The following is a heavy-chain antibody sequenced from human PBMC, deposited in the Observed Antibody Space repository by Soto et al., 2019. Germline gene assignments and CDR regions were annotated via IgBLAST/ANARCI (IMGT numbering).Heavy chain of an antibody. CDR2: INSDGSST. CDR1: GFTFISYW. CDR3: VRTSLVVAAATREDF. J-gene: IGHJ4*02. Sequence: EVQLVESGGGLVQPGESLRLSCAASGFTFISYWMHWVRQAPGKGLVWVSRINSDGSSTSYAGSVKGRFTISRDNAKNTLYLQMNSLRDEDTAVYYCVRTSLVVAAATREDFWGQGNLCTVSS. V-gene: IGHV3-74*01. D-gene: IGHD2-15*01.